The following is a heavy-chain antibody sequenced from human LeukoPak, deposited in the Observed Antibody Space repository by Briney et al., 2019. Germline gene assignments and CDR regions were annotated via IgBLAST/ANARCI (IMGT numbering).Heavy chain of an antibody. CDR3: ARRPSGWRHYFDY. V-gene: IGHV5-51*01. CDR2: IYPGDSDT. D-gene: IGHD6-19*01. CDR1: GYSFTSYW. Sequence: GESLKISCKASGYSFTSYWIGWVRQMPGKGLEWMGIIYPGDSDTRYSPSFQGQVTISADKSISTAYLRWSSLKASDTAMYYCARRPSGWRHYFDYWGQGTLVTVSS. J-gene: IGHJ4*02.